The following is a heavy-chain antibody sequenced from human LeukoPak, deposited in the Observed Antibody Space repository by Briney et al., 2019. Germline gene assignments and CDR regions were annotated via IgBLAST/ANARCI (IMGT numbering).Heavy chain of an antibody. Sequence: GGSLRLSCAASGFTFSSYAMSWVRQAPGKGLEWVSAISGSGGSTYYADSVKGRFTISRDNSKNTLYLQMNSLRAEDTAVCYCAKDQVAYGSGSYGYFDYWGQGTLVTVSS. J-gene: IGHJ4*02. CDR3: AKDQVAYGSGSYGYFDY. CDR2: ISGSGGST. V-gene: IGHV3-23*01. CDR1: GFTFSSYA. D-gene: IGHD3-10*01.